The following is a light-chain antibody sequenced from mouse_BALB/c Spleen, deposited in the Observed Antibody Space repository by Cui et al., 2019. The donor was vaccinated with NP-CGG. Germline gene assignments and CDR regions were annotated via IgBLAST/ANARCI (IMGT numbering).Light chain of an antibody. CDR2: GTD. J-gene: IGLJ1*01. CDR1: TGAVTTSNY. CDR3: ALWYSNHWV. V-gene: IGLV1*01. Sequence: QAVVPQQSALTTSPGETVIFTCRSSTGAVTTSNYANWVQEKPDHLFTGLIGGTDNRAQGVPARFSGSLIGDKAALTITGAQTEDEAIYFCALWYSNHWVFGGGTKLTVL.